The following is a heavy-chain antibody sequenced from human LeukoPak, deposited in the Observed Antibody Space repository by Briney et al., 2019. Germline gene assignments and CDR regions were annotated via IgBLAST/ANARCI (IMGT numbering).Heavy chain of an antibody. V-gene: IGHV1-46*01. CDR2: INPSGGST. CDR1: GYTFTSYY. CDR3: ARDQEAFDY. J-gene: IGHJ4*02. Sequence: ASVKVSCKASGYTFTSYYMHWVRQAPGQGLEWMGIINPSGGSTSYAQKFQGRVTVTRDTSTSAVHMELSGLRSEDTAVYYCARDQEAFDYWGQGTLVTVSS.